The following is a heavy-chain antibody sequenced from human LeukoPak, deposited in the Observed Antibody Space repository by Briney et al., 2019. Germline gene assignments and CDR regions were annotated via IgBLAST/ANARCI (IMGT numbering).Heavy chain of an antibody. D-gene: IGHD3-10*01. CDR1: ADSLSSGGHY. CDR2: IHHSGSS. CDR3: ARGGNRFGGFYFDY. Sequence: SQALSLTCTVSADSLSSGGHYWAWIRQLPGKGLESIGFIHHSGSSRHNPSLKDRVAISVDASRKQFALRLSSVTAADTAIYYCARGGNRFGGFYFDYWGQGIQVIVSS. J-gene: IGHJ4*02. V-gene: IGHV4-31*03.